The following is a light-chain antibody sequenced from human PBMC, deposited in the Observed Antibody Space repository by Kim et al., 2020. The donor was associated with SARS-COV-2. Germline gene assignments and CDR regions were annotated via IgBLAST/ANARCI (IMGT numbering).Light chain of an antibody. CDR3: NSRDSSGNHHV. J-gene: IGLJ1*01. Sequence: VGQTVRITCQGDSRRDYYASWYQQKPGQAPVLVIYGKNNRPSGIPDRFSGSSSGNTASLTITGAQAEDEADYYCNSRDSSGNHHVFGTGTKVTVL. CDR2: GKN. CDR1: SRRDYY. V-gene: IGLV3-19*01.